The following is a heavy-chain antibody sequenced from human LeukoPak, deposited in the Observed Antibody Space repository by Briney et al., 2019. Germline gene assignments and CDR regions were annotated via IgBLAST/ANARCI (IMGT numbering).Heavy chain of an antibody. CDR1: GYTLTSYG. J-gene: IGHJ4*02. V-gene: IGHV1-18*01. Sequence: ASVKVSCKASGYTLTSYGISWVRQAPGQGLEWMGWISAYNGNTNYAQKLQGRVTMTTDTSTSTAYMELRSLRSDDTAVYYCARDSWYYYDSSGYGGYWGQGTLVTVSS. CDR3: ARDSWYYYDSSGYGGY. D-gene: IGHD3-22*01. CDR2: ISAYNGNT.